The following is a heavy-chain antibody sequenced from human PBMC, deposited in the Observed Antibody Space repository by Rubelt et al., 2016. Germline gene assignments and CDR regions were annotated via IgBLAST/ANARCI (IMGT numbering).Heavy chain of an antibody. J-gene: IGHJ3*02. Sequence: GFTFSSYAMSWVRQAPGKGLEWVSGISGSGGSTYYADSVKGRFTISRDNSKNTLYLQLNTLRAEDTAVYYCAKARDGTGYRPGDAFDIWGQGTMVTVSS. V-gene: IGHV3-23*01. CDR2: ISGSGGST. CDR3: AKARDGTGYRPGDAFDI. CDR1: GFTFSSYA. D-gene: IGHD5-24*01.